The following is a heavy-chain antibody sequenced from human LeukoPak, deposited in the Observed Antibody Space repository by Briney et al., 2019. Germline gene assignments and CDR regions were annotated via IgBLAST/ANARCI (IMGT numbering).Heavy chain of an antibody. Sequence: SVKVSCKASGGTFSSYAISWVRQAPGQGLEWMGRIIPIFGIANYAQKFQGRVTITADKSTSTAYMELSSLRSEDTAVYYCARESVGSSRPPFDYWGQGTLVTVSS. CDR2: IIPIFGIA. CDR1: GGTFSSYA. D-gene: IGHD6-13*01. J-gene: IGHJ4*02. CDR3: ARESVGSSRPPFDY. V-gene: IGHV1-69*04.